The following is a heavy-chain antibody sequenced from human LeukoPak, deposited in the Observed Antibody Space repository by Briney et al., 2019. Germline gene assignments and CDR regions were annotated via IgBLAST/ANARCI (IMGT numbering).Heavy chain of an antibody. Sequence: PGGSLRLSCAASGFTFSSYAMSWVRQAPGKGLERVSAIRTTGGSTYYTDSVKGRFTISRDNSKNTLYLQMNSLRAEDTAVYYCGKDGRYSIDYWGQGTLVTVSS. CDR1: GFTFSSYA. D-gene: IGHD6-19*01. CDR2: IRTTGGST. J-gene: IGHJ4*02. V-gene: IGHV3-23*01. CDR3: GKDGRYSIDY.